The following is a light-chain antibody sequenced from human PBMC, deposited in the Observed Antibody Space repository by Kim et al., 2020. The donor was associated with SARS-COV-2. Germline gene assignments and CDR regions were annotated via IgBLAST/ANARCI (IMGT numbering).Light chain of an antibody. CDR2: AAS. CDR3: QQSSSTPWT. V-gene: IGKV1-39*01. CDR1: QSISSY. J-gene: IGKJ1*01. Sequence: ASVGDRVTITCRASQSISSYLNWYQQKPGKAPKVLIYAASSLQSGVPSRFSGSGSGTDFTLTIRSLQPEDFATYYCQQSSSTPWTIGQGTKVEIK.